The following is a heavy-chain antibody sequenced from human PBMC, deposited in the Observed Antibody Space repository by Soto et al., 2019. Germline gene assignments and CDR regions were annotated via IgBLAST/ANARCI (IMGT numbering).Heavy chain of an antibody. CDR2: VTAYNGKT. CDR3: TSAGDYGDEPYHYYYYMDV. V-gene: IGHV1-18*01. Sequence: QVQLVQSGAEVKKPGASVKVSCKASGYTFSSYGISWVRQAPGQGLEWMGWVTAYNGKTYYGQKFQGRVTMTTDTSTSTAYMELRSLRSDDTAVYYCTSAGDYGDEPYHYYYYMDVWGKGTTVTVSS. CDR1: GYTFSSYG. D-gene: IGHD4-17*01. J-gene: IGHJ6*03.